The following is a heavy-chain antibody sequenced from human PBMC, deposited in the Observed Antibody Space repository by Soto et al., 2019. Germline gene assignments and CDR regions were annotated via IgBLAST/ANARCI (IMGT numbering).Heavy chain of an antibody. CDR2: IYYSGST. CDR3: ARRYYSGYDAEFDY. V-gene: IGHV4-59*01. CDR1: DGSISSYY. J-gene: IGHJ4*02. D-gene: IGHD5-12*01. Sequence: QVQLQESGPGLVKPSETLSVTCTVSDGSISSYYWSWIRQPPGKGLEWIGYIYYSGSTNYNPSLKSRVTISVDTAENQSSLKLSSVTAADTAVYYCARRYYSGYDAEFDYWGQGTLVTVSS.